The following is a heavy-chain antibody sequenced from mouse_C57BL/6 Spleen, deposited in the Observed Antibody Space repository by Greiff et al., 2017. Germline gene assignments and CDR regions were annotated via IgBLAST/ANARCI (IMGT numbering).Heavy chain of an antibody. CDR2: INPNNGGT. CDR1: GYTFTDYY. Sequence: EVQLQQSGPELVKPGASVKISCKASGYTFTDYYMNWVKQSHGKSLEWIGDINPNNGGTSYNQKFKGKATLTVDKSSSTAYMELRSLTSEDSAVYYCAIIYYDYDGYAMDYWGQGTSVTVSS. CDR3: AIIYYDYDGYAMDY. D-gene: IGHD2-4*01. J-gene: IGHJ4*01. V-gene: IGHV1-26*01.